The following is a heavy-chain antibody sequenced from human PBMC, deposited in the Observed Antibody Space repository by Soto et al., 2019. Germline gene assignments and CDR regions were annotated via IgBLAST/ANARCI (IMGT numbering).Heavy chain of an antibody. J-gene: IGHJ4*02. V-gene: IGHV4-59*01. CDR3: ARGILLRTFYFDY. Sequence: PSETLSLTCTVSGGTIISYYWSWIRQPPGKGLEWIGYIYYSGSTNYNPSLKSRVTISVDTSKNQFSLKLSSVTAADTAVYYCARGILLRTFYFDYWGQGTLVTVSS. CDR1: GGTIISYY. D-gene: IGHD3-16*01. CDR2: IYYSGST.